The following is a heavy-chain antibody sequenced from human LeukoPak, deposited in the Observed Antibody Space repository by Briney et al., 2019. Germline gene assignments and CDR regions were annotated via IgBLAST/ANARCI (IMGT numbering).Heavy chain of an antibody. CDR2: ISGSGGST. CDR3: AKDLNYYDSSGYYYPFDY. V-gene: IGHV3-23*01. CDR1: GFTFSSYA. Sequence: GGSVRLSCAASGFTFSSYAMNWVRQALGKGLEWVSAISGSGGSTYYADSVKGRFTISRDNSKNTLYLQMNSLRAEDTAVYYCAKDLNYYDSSGYYYPFDYWGQGTLVTVSS. J-gene: IGHJ4*02. D-gene: IGHD3-22*01.